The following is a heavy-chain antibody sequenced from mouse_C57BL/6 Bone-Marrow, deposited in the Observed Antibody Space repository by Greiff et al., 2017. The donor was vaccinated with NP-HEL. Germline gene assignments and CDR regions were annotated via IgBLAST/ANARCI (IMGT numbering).Heavy chain of an antibody. CDR3: ARFYYGSSYQGYFDV. J-gene: IGHJ1*03. CDR1: GFTFTDYY. Sequence: EVNVVESGGGLVQPGGSLSLSCAASGFTFTDYYMSWVRQPPGKALEWLGFIRNKANGYTTEYSASVKGRFTISRDNSQSILYLQMNALRAEDSATYYCARFYYGSSYQGYFDVWGTGTTVTVSS. V-gene: IGHV7-3*01. CDR2: IRNKANGYTT. D-gene: IGHD1-1*01.